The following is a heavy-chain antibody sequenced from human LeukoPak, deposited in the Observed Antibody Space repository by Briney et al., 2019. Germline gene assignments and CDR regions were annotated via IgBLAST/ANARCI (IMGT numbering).Heavy chain of an antibody. D-gene: IGHD2-21*01. CDR3: ARDPWVISEGRGGAFDI. J-gene: IGHJ3*02. CDR1: GFTFDDYA. V-gene: IGHV3-9*01. Sequence: PGRSLRLSCAASGFTFDDYAMHWVRQAPGKGLEWVSGISWNSGSIGYADSVKGRFTISRDNAKNSLYLQMNSLRAEDTAVYYCARDPWVISEGRGGAFDIWGQGTMVTVSS. CDR2: ISWNSGSI.